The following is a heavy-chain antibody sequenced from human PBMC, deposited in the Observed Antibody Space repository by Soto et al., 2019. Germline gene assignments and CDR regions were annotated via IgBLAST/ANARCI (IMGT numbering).Heavy chain of an antibody. V-gene: IGHV1-3*01. CDR2: INAGNGNT. Sequence: ASVKVSCKASGYTFTSYAMHWVRQAPGQRLEWMGWINAGNGNTKYSQKFQGRVTITRDTSASTAYMELSSLRSEDTAVYYCARAMIVVIPSFDYWGQGTLVTVSS. CDR3: ARAMIVVIPSFDY. D-gene: IGHD3-22*01. J-gene: IGHJ4*02. CDR1: GYTFTSYA.